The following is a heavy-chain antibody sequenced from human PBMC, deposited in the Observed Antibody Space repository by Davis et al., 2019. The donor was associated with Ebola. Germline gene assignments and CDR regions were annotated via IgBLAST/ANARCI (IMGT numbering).Heavy chain of an antibody. CDR3: ARQHLRFLEWLGDY. CDR1: GFSFSTYW. J-gene: IGHJ4*01. CDR2: IKQDGSET. V-gene: IGHV3-7*03. Sequence: GESLKISCAASGFSFSTYWMGWVRRTPEKGLEWVANIKQDGSETKYVDSVKGRFTIIRDNAKNSLDLQMSSLRAEDTAVYYCARQHLRFLEWLGDYWGRGILVTVSS. D-gene: IGHD3-3*01.